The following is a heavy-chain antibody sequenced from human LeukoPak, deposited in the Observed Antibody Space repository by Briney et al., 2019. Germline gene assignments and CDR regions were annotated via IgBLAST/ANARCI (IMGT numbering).Heavy chain of an antibody. D-gene: IGHD4-17*01. CDR1: GGSISSSSYY. CDR2: IYYSGST. Sequence: NPSETLSLTCTVSGGSISSSSYYWGWIRQPPGKGLEWIGSIYYSGSTYYNPSLKSRVTISVDTSKNQFSLKLSSVTAEDTAVYYCARSDYGDYVGAFDIWGQGTMVTVSS. J-gene: IGHJ3*02. CDR3: ARSDYGDYVGAFDI. V-gene: IGHV4-39*07.